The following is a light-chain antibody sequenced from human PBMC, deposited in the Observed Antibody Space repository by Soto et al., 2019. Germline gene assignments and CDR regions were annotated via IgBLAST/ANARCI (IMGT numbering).Light chain of an antibody. V-gene: IGKV3-20*01. CDR2: CAT. Sequence: EIVMTQSPDTLSVSPCERATLSCSASQSVSSNLAWYQQKPGQAPLLLNYCATTRANGLSDMFSGGGSGKDFTLIISRLEPEDFAVYYYQQYGRSPRTFGQGTKVDIK. J-gene: IGKJ1*01. CDR1: QSVSSN. CDR3: QQYGRSPRT.